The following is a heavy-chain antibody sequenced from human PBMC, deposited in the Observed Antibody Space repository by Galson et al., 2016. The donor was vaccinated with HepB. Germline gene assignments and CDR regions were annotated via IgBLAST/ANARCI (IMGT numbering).Heavy chain of an antibody. J-gene: IGHJ5*02. CDR3: ARGRRVGHCSGTSCRNWFDP. D-gene: IGHD2-2*01. CDR1: GFIFSNFG. CDR2: ISYDGRKK. Sequence: SLRLSCAASGFIFSNFGMHWVRQAPGKGLEWVALISYDGRKKYYADSVKGRFTISRDNSKNTYLQMNSLRAEDTAVYYCARGRRVGHCSGTSCRNWFDPWGQGALVTVSS. V-gene: IGHV3-30*04.